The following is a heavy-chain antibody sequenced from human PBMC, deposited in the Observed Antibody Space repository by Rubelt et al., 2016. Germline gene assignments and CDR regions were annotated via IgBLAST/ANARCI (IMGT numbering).Heavy chain of an antibody. CDR3: AREAFMVQGVDY. Sequence: VRQAPGKGLEWVAFIRYDGSNKYYADSVKGRFTISRDNSKNTLYLQMNSLRAEDTAVYYCAREAFMVQGVDYWGQGTLVTVSS. V-gene: IGHV3-30*02. J-gene: IGHJ4*02. D-gene: IGHD3-10*01. CDR2: IRYDGSNK.